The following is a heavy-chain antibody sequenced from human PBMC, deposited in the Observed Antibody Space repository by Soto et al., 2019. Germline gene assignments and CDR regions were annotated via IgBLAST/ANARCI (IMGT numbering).Heavy chain of an antibody. V-gene: IGHV1-18*01. J-gene: IGHJ4*02. CDR2: INTYNGHT. D-gene: IGHD2-2*01. CDR3: ARSTWGLDY. CDR1: GYTFITYG. Sequence: QVHLVQSGGEVKKPGASVKVSCKPSGYTFITYGISWVRQAPGQGLEWMGWINTYNGHTNYAQKLQGRVTMTTDTSTGTAYMELRRLKSDDTAVYYCARSTWGLDYWGQGTLVIVSS.